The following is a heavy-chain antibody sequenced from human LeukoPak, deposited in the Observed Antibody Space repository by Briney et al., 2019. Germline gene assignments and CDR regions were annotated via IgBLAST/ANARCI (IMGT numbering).Heavy chain of an antibody. CDR1: GLTVSSNC. Sequence: GGSLRLSCAASGLTVSSNCMSWVRQAPGKGLEWVSAISGSGGSTYYADSVKGRFTISRDNSKNTLYLQMNSLRAEDTAVYYCAKDKTVYDILTGFISDAFDIWGQGTMVTVSS. CDR2: ISGSGGST. J-gene: IGHJ3*02. CDR3: AKDKTVYDILTGFISDAFDI. D-gene: IGHD3-9*01. V-gene: IGHV3-23*01.